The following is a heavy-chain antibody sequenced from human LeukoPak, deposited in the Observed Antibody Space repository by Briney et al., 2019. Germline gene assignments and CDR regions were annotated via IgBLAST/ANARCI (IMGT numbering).Heavy chain of an antibody. CDR1: GFTFSSYA. Sequence: PGRSLRLSCAASGFTFSSYAMPWVRQAPGKGLEWVAVISYDGSNKYYADSVKGRFTISRDNSKNTLYLQMNSLRAEDTAVYYCARDPGIAAAGTQRKYYYYYGMDVWGQGTTVTVSS. CDR3: ARDPGIAAAGTQRKYYYYYGMDV. J-gene: IGHJ6*02. D-gene: IGHD6-13*01. V-gene: IGHV3-30-3*01. CDR2: ISYDGSNK.